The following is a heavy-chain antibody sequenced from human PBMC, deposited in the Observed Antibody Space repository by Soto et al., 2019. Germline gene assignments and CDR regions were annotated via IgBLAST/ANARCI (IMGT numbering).Heavy chain of an antibody. J-gene: IGHJ6*02. CDR1: GYTFSITY. CDR3: ARGHCSGGNCYNGLDV. D-gene: IGHD2-15*01. Sequence: QVQLVQSGAEVRKPGASVRVSCKAAGYTFSITYLHWLRQAPGQGLEWLGLVYPSGGGTNYKESFKGRLNITRDTSTSTVYMDLSRLTSEDTAIYYCARGHCSGGNCYNGLDVWGQGTTVTVSS. V-gene: IGHV1-46*01. CDR2: VYPSGGGT.